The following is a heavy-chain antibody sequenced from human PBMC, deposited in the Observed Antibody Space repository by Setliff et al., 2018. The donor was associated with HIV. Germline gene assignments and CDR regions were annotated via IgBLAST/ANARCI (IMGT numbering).Heavy chain of an antibody. Sequence: SETLSLTCAASGYSINSGFSRAWIRQPPGQGPQWIGSIYQSGSIYYNPSLQSRVTISVDSSKNQFSLKVTSVTAADTAVYYGAKGAGFYGDYTFDHWGQGRQVTVSS. V-gene: IGHV4-38-2*01. CDR3: AKGAGFYGDYTFDH. J-gene: IGHJ4*02. CDR2: IYQSGSI. D-gene: IGHD4-17*01. CDR1: GYSINSGFS.